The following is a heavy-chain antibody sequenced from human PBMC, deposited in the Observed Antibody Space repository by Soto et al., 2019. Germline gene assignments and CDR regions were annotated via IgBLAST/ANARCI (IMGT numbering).Heavy chain of an antibody. V-gene: IGHV5-51*01. D-gene: IGHD2-15*01. CDR3: ASQKNSPRYCSGGSCYSAFDI. CDR2: IYPGDSDT. J-gene: IGHJ3*02. Sequence: PGESLKISCKGSGCSFTSYWIGWVRQMPGKGLEWMGIIYPGDSDTRYSPSFQGQVTISADKSISTAYLQWSSLKASDTAMYYCASQKNSPRYCSGGSCYSAFDIWGQGTMVTVSS. CDR1: GCSFTSYW.